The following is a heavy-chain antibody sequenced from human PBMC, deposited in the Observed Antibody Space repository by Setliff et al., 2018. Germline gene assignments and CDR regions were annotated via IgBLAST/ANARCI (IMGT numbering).Heavy chain of an antibody. CDR1: GFTFSSYW. Sequence: AGGSLRLSCAASGFTFSSYWMSWVRQAPGKGLEWVANIKQDGSEKYYVDSVKGRFTISRDNAKNSLYLQMNSLRAEDTALYYCALFGDRDTFPIWGQGTMVTVSS. CDR2: IKQDGSEK. CDR3: ALFGDRDTFPI. J-gene: IGHJ3*02. V-gene: IGHV3-7*03. D-gene: IGHD3-16*01.